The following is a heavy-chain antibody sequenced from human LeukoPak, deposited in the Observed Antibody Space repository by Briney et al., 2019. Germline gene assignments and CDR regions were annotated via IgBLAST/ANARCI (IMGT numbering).Heavy chain of an antibody. CDR2: ISSGGSTV. Sequence: PGGSLRLSCAASGFTFSDYYISWIRQAPGKGLEWVSYISSGGSTVHYADSVKGRFTISRDNAKKSLYLQMSSLRDEDTAVYYCARESDYGYYYYIDVWGKGTTVTVSS. J-gene: IGHJ6*03. D-gene: IGHD4-17*01. CDR1: GFTFSDYY. V-gene: IGHV3-11*01. CDR3: ARESDYGYYYYIDV.